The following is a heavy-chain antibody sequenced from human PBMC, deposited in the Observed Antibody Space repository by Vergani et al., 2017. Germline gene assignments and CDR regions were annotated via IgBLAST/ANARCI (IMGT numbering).Heavy chain of an antibody. CDR3: ARGRRLWFGDSGYYGMDV. D-gene: IGHD3-10*01. Sequence: QVQLQQWGAGLLKPSETLSLTCAVYGGSFSGYYWSWIRQPPGKGLEWIGEINHRGSTNYNPSLKSRFTISVDTSKNQFSLKLSSVTAADTAVYYCARGRRLWFGDSGYYGMDVWGQGTTVTVSS. J-gene: IGHJ6*02. CDR2: INHRGST. CDR1: GGSFSGYY. V-gene: IGHV4-34*01.